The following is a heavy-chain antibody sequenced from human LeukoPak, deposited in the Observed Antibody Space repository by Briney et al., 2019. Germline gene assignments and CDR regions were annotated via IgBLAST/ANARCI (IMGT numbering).Heavy chain of an antibody. D-gene: IGHD6-13*01. J-gene: IGHJ4*02. CDR1: GGTFSSYA. Sequence: GASVTVSCKASGGTFSSYAISWVRQAPGQGLEWMGGIIPIFGTANYAQKFQGRVTITTEQSTSTAYMELSSLRSEDTAVYYCARDNIAATRPGGFDYWGQGTLVTVSS. V-gene: IGHV1-69*05. CDR2: IIPIFGTA. CDR3: ARDNIAATRPGGFDY.